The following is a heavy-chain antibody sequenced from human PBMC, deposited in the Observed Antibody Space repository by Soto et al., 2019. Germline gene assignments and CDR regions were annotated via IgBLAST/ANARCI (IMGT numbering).Heavy chain of an antibody. CDR2: IWYDGSNK. Sequence: GGSLRLSCAASGFTFSSYGMHWVRQAPGKGLEWVAVIWYDGSNKYYADSVKGRFTISRDNSKNTLYLQMNSLRAEDTAVYYCARGLTYYYGSGSYNYYGMDVWGQGTTVTVSS. J-gene: IGHJ6*02. CDR1: GFTFSSYG. V-gene: IGHV3-33*01. CDR3: ARGLTYYYGSGSYNYYGMDV. D-gene: IGHD3-10*01.